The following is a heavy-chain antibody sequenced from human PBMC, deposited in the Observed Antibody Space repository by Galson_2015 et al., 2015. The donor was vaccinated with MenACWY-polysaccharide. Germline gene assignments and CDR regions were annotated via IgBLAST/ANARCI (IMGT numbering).Heavy chain of an antibody. D-gene: IGHD2/OR15-2a*01. CDR1: GFTFSSYA. Sequence: SLRLSCAASGFTFSSYALTWVRQAPGKGLEWVSSITDGAYSTYYVDSVKGRFTISRDNSKNTLYLQMNSLRAEDTAVYYCAKNSTRSYTFDYYGMDAWGQGTTVTVSS. CDR2: ITDGAYST. J-gene: IGHJ6*02. CDR3: AKNSTRSYTFDYYGMDA. V-gene: IGHV3-23*01.